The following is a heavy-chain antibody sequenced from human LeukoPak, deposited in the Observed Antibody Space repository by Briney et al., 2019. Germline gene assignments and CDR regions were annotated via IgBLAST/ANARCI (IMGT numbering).Heavy chain of an antibody. CDR2: IKQDGSEK. CDR3: ARGGFDY. V-gene: IGHV3-7*01. J-gene: IGHJ4*02. D-gene: IGHD3-16*01. CDR1: GFTFSSHW. Sequence: GRSLRLSCAASGFTFSSHWMSWVRQAPGKGLEWVANIKQDGSEKYYVDSVKGRFTISRDNAKNSLDLQMNSLRAEDTAVYYCARGGFDYWGQGTLVTVPS.